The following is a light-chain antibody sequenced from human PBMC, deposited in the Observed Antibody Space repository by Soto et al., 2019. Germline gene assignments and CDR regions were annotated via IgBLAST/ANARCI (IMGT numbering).Light chain of an antibody. CDR3: AAWDDSLSGPV. J-gene: IGLJ3*02. CDR1: SSNIGNHY. CDR2: SNN. Sequence: QSVLTQPPSASGTPGQRVTISCSGSSSNIGNHYVYWYQQLPGTAPKLLIYSNNQRPSGVPDRFSGSKSGTSASLAISGLRSEDEADYYCAAWDDSLSGPVFGGGTQLTVL. V-gene: IGLV1-47*01.